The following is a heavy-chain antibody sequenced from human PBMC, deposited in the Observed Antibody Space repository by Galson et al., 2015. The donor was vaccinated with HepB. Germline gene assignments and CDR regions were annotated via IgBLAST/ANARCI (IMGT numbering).Heavy chain of an antibody. CDR3: ARQYDASGYYAY. D-gene: IGHD3-22*01. CDR2: IIPIFGSA. CDR1: GGSFSSRT. J-gene: IGHJ1*01. V-gene: IGHV1-69*13. Sequence: SVKVSCKASGGSFSSRTISWVRQAPGQGLEWMGGIIPIFGSANYAQKFQDRVTITADESTRTTYMELSSLRSDDTAVYYCARQYDASGYYAYWGQGTLVTASS.